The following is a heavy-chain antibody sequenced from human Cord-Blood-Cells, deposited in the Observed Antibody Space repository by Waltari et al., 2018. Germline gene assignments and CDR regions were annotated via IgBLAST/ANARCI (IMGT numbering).Heavy chain of an antibody. CDR3: ARDLPSGSFDY. J-gene: IGHJ4*02. CDR1: GGSFSGYY. CDR2: INHSGST. Sequence: QVQLQQWGAGLLKPSETLSLTCAVYGGSFSGYYCSWIRQPPGKGLEWIGEINHSGSTNYNPSLKSRVTISVDTSKNQFSLKLSSVTAADTAVYYCARDLPSGSFDYWGQGTLVTVSS. D-gene: IGHD3-10*01. V-gene: IGHV4-34*01.